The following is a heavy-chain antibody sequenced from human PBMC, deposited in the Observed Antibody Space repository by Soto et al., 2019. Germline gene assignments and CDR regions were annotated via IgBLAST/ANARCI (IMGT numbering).Heavy chain of an antibody. D-gene: IGHD6-19*01. V-gene: IGHV3-30-3*01. Sequence: GGSLRLSCPASGFTFSSYAMHWVRQAPGKGLEWVVVISYDGSNKYYADSVKGRFTISRDNSKTLYLQMNSLRTEDTAVYYCVRDKSPYSSGWHNRHFDYWGQGPLVTVSS. CDR1: GFTFSSYA. J-gene: IGHJ4*02. CDR3: VRDKSPYSSGWHNRHFDY. CDR2: ISYDGSNK.